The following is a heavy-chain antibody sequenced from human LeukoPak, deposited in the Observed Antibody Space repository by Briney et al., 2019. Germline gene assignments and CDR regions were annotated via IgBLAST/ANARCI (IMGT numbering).Heavy chain of an antibody. D-gene: IGHD2-2*03. Sequence: GGSLRLSCSASGFTFITYAMHWVRQAPGKGLKYVSGISSGGGSTYYADSVKGKFTISRDNSKNTLYLQMSSLRVEDTAVYYCVKVDNYGGGAFDIWGQGTMVTVSS. V-gene: IGHV3-64D*06. CDR3: VKVDNYGGGAFDI. J-gene: IGHJ3*02. CDR2: ISSGGGST. CDR1: GFTFITYA.